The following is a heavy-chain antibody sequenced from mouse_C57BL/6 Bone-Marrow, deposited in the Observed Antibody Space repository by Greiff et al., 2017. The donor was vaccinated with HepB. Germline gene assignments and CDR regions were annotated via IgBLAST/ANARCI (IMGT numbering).Heavy chain of an antibody. CDR2: INPYNGGT. J-gene: IGHJ2*01. D-gene: IGHD2-10*02. Sequence: VQLQQSGPVLVKPGASVKVSCKASGYTFTDYYMNWVKQSHGKSLEWIGVINPYNGGTSYNQKFKGKATLTVDKSSSTAYMELNSLTSEDSAVYYCARRGMVYYFDYWGQGTTLTVSS. V-gene: IGHV1-19*01. CDR1: GYTFTDYY. CDR3: ARRGMVYYFDY.